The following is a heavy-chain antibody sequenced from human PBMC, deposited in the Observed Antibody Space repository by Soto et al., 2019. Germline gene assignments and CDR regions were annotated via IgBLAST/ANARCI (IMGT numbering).Heavy chain of an antibody. J-gene: IGHJ4*02. CDR1: SGALSSGDYY. CDR3: ERGPLGHLHPFQC. V-gene: IGHV4-30-4*08. Sequence: SATLSLTCTVSSGALSSGDYYWTWVRQFPGKGLEWMGYINTGWSTYFNPSLKSRATISLDRSKNQFSLRLNYVTAADTAVYYCERGPLGHLHPFQCCGQGTQVT. CDR2: INTGWST. D-gene: IGHD4-4*01.